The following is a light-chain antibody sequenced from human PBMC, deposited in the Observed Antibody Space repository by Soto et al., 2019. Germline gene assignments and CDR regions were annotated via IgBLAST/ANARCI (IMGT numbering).Light chain of an antibody. J-gene: IGKJ4*02. Sequence: EILMTQSPATLSVSPGERVILSCRASQSVGSTLAWYQQKPGQAPRLLTRGASTRATGVPARFSGSGSGTEFTLTISSLQSEDFAVYYCQQYSTSLTFGGGTTLEIK. V-gene: IGKV3-15*01. CDR1: QSVGST. CDR3: QQYSTSLT. CDR2: GAS.